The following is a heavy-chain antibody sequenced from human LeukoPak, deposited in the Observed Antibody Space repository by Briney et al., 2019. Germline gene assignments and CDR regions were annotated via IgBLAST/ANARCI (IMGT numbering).Heavy chain of an antibody. J-gene: IGHJ5*02. CDR3: AKNYFGSGTYSPHVS. Sequence: GASVKVSCKASGYTLTTYDINWVRQATGQGLEWMGWMNPDSGITGYAQRFQGRVTITWDTSISTAYMELSSLRSEDTAMYYCAKNYFGSGTYSPHVSWGQGTLVTVSS. CDR1: GYTLTTYD. V-gene: IGHV1-8*03. CDR2: MNPDSGIT. D-gene: IGHD3-10*01.